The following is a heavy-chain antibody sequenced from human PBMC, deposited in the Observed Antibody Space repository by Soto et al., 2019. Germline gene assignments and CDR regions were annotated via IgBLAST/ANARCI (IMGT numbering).Heavy chain of an antibody. Sequence: SETLSLTCTVSGGSISSGGYYWSWIRQHPGKGLGWIGYIYYSGSTYYNPSLKSRVTISVDTSKNQFSLKLSSVTAADTAVYYCARDLLVGYCSGGSCYPARIDAFDIWGQGTMVTVSS. CDR1: GGSISSGGYY. V-gene: IGHV4-31*03. D-gene: IGHD2-15*01. CDR3: ARDLLVGYCSGGSCYPARIDAFDI. CDR2: IYYSGST. J-gene: IGHJ3*02.